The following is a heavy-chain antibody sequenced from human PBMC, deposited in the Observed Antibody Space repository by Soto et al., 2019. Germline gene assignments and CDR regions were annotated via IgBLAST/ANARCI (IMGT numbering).Heavy chain of an antibody. CDR2: IYTGGGT. CDR3: ARGYDSLSH. V-gene: IGHV4-4*07. J-gene: IGHJ4*02. CDR1: GGSISGYF. Sequence: PSETLSLTCTVSGGSISGYFWNWLRQPAGKGLEWIGRIYTGGGTNYNPSLQSRVTMSTDTSKSQLSLKVNSVTAADTAVYYCARGYDSLSHWGQGTLVTVSS. D-gene: IGHD3-16*01.